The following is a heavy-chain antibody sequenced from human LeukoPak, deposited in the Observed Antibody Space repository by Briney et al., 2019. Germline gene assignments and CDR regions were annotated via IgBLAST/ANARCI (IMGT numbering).Heavy chain of an antibody. D-gene: IGHD3-9*01. CDR3: AREVERYFDWLLPYYYYYYMDV. CDR2: INTNTGNP. Sequence: ASVKVSCKASGYTFTSYAMNWVRQAPGQGLEWMGWINTNTGNPTYAQGFTGRFVFSLDTSVSTAYLQISSLKAEDTAVYYCAREVERYFDWLLPYYYYYYMDVWGKGTTVTVSS. J-gene: IGHJ6*03. V-gene: IGHV7-4-1*02. CDR1: GYTFTSYA.